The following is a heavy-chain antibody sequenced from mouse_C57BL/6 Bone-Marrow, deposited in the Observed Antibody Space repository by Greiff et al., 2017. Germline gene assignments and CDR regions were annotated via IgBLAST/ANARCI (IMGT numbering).Heavy chain of an antibody. Sequence: DVQLQESGPGLVKPSQSLSLTCSVTGYSITSGYYWNWIRQFPGNKLEWMGYISYDGSNNYNPSLKNRISITRDTSKNQFFLKLNSVTTEDTATYYCARAQAGAYWGQGTLVTVSA. CDR2: ISYDGSN. V-gene: IGHV3-6*01. J-gene: IGHJ3*01. D-gene: IGHD3-2*02. CDR1: GYSITSGYY. CDR3: ARAQAGAY.